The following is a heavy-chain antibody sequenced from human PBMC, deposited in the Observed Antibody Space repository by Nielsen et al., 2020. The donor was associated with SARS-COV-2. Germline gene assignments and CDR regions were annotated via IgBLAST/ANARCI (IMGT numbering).Heavy chain of an antibody. CDR3: ARDGSSWYGTYYYYMDV. V-gene: IGHV3-23*01. CDR2: ITGSGDTT. Sequence: GGSLRLSCAASGFTFSIYSMTWVRQAPGKGLEWVSAITGSGDTTYFADSVRGRFTISRDNSKNTLYLQMNSLRAEDTAVYYCARDGSSWYGTYYYYMDVWGKGTTVTVSS. CDR1: GFTFSIYS. J-gene: IGHJ6*03. D-gene: IGHD6-13*01.